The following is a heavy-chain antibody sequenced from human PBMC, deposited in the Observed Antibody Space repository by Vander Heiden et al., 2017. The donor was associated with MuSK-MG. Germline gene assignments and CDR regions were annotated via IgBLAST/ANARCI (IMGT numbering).Heavy chain of an antibody. CDR3: AKGGGDEVYFFDY. V-gene: IGHV3-23*01. D-gene: IGHD3-9*01. CDR1: GFTFSSYA. J-gene: IGHJ4*02. CDR2: ISYGGGST. Sequence: EVHLLESGGGLVQPGGSLRLSCSASGFTFSSYALSWVRQAPGKGLDWVSAISYGGGSTYYADAGKGRFTISRDNSKNTLYLQMNSMRVEDTAVYYCAKGGGDEVYFFDYWGQGILVTVSS.